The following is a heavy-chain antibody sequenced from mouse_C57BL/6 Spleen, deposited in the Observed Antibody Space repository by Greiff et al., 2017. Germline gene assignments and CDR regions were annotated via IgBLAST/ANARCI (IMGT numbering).Heavy chain of an antibody. Sequence: QVQLQQSGAELVRPGASVTLSCKASGYTFTDYEMHWVKQTPVHGLEWIGAIDPGTGGTAYNQKFKGKAILTAAKSSSTAYMELRSLTYEDSAVYYCTRNYGSSYEAWFAYWGQGTLVTVSA. D-gene: IGHD1-1*01. CDR3: TRNYGSSYEAWFAY. V-gene: IGHV1-15*01. CDR1: GYTFTDYE. CDR2: IDPGTGGT. J-gene: IGHJ3*01.